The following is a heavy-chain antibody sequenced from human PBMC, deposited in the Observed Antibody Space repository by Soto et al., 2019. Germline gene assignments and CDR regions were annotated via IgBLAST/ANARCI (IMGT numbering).Heavy chain of an antibody. D-gene: IGHD3-10*01. CDR1: GGSFSSYA. V-gene: IGHV1-69*01. J-gene: IGHJ6*02. CDR3: APCTIRSGFYYGMDV. Sequence: QVQLVQSGAEVKKPGSSVKVSCKASGGSFSSYAISWVRQAPGQGLEWMGGIIPIFDTPNYAQKFQGRVTITADESTSTAYVELSSLRSEDTAVYYCAPCTIRSGFYYGMDVWGQGTTVTVSS. CDR2: IIPIFDTP.